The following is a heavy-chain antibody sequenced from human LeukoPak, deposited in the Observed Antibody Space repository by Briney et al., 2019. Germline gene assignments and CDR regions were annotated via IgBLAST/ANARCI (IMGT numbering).Heavy chain of an antibody. CDR3: AGYGGYASFYFDY. Sequence: PSETLSLTCAVYGGSFSGYYWSWIRQPPGKGLEWTGEINHSGSTNYNPSLKSRVTISVDTSKNQFSLKLSSVTAADTAVYYCAGYGGYASFYFDYWGQGTLVTVSS. D-gene: IGHD5-12*01. CDR2: INHSGST. CDR1: GGSFSGYY. J-gene: IGHJ4*02. V-gene: IGHV4-34*01.